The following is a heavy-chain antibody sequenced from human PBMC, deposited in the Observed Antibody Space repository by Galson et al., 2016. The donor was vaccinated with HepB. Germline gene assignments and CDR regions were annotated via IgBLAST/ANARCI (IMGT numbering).Heavy chain of an antibody. J-gene: IGHJ3*02. Sequence: SLRLSCAASGFTFNDYGMTWVRQAPGKGLEWVSGVNWDGGATGYADSVKGRFTISRDNAKNSLYLQMNSLRAEDTAVYYCARTLPRAGAFDIWGQGTMVTVSS. CDR1: GFTFNDYG. CDR3: ARTLPRAGAFDI. V-gene: IGHV3-20*04. CDR2: VNWDGGAT.